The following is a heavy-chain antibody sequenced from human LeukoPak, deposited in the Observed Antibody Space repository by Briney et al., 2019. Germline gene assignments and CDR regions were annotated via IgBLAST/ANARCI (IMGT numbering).Heavy chain of an antibody. J-gene: IGHJ4*02. D-gene: IGHD2-2*01. CDR2: ISANNGNT. Sequence: ASVKVSCKASGYTFTRFGISWVRQAPGQGLEWMGWISANNGNTNYAQKFQGRVTMTTDTSTSTAYMELRSLRFDDTAVYNCAREYCSSSSCYSADYWGQGTLVTVSS. CDR1: GYTFTRFG. V-gene: IGHV1-18*01. CDR3: AREYCSSSSCYSADY.